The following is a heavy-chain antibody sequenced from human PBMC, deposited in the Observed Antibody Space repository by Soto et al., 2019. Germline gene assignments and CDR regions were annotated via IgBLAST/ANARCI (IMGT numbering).Heavy chain of an antibody. J-gene: IGHJ4*02. V-gene: IGHV1-2*04. D-gene: IGHD3-22*01. CDR3: AVTNYYDSSGRNFDY. CDR2: INPNSGGT. CDR1: GYTFTGYY. Sequence: QVQLVQSGAEVKKPGASVKVSCKASGYTFTGYYMHWVRQAPGQGLEWMGWINPNSGGTNYAQKFQGWVTMTRDTSISTAYMELCRLRSDDTAVYYCAVTNYYDSSGRNFDYWGQGTLVTVSS.